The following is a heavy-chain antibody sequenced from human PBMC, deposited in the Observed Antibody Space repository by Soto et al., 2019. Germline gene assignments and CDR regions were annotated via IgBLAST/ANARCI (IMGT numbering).Heavy chain of an antibody. J-gene: IGHJ4*02. V-gene: IGHV3-48*03. CDR3: ARDSRGGAARRPTFYY. CDR1: GLTFSSFE. Sequence: PGGSRRLSWVVSGLTFSSFEMNWVRQTPGKGLEWLSYIGRSGETIYYADSVKGRFTISRDNAKSSLFLQMNGLRDEDTGIYYCARDSRGGAARRPTFYYWGRGTLVTVSS. D-gene: IGHD6-6*01. CDR2: IGRSGETI.